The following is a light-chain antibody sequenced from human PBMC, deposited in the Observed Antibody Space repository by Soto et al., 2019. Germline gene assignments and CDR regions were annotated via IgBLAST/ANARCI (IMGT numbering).Light chain of an antibody. Sequence: DVQMTQSTSSLSTSVGDIVTISCRASQSISTYLNWYQQKPGKAPKLLIFAAITLQSGVPARFSGSGSGTDFTLTISSLQPEDFATYYCQQLDSYPITFGQGTRLEIK. CDR2: AAI. CDR3: QQLDSYPIT. CDR1: QSISTY. V-gene: IGKV1-39*01. J-gene: IGKJ5*01.